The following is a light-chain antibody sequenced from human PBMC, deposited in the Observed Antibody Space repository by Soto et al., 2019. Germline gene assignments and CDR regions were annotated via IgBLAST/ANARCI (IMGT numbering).Light chain of an antibody. J-gene: IGLJ1*01. Sequence: QSVLTQSSSASASLGSSVKLTCTLSSGHSSYIIAWHQQQPGKAPRYLMKLEGSGSYNKGSGVPDRFSGSSSGADRYLTISNLQSEDEADYYCETWDSNTRVFGTGTQLTDL. CDR2: LEGSGSY. CDR3: ETWDSNTRV. V-gene: IGLV4-60*03. CDR1: SGHSSYI.